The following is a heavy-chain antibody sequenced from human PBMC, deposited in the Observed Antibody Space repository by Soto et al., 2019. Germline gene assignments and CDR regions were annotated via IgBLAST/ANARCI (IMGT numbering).Heavy chain of an antibody. CDR2: ISAYNGNT. CDR3: ASWRYYYYYGMDV. V-gene: IGHV1-18*01. Sequence: AASVKVSCKASGYTFTSYGISWVRQAPGQGLEWMGWISAYNGNTNYAQKLQGRVTMTTDTSTSTAYMELRSLRSDDTAVYYCASWRYYYYYGMDVWGQGTTVTVS. J-gene: IGHJ6*02. CDR1: GYTFTSYG.